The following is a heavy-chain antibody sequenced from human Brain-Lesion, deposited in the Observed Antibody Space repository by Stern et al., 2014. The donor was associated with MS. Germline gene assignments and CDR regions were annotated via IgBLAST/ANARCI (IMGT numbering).Heavy chain of an antibody. CDR3: ARLGGLYYYYYYMEF. V-gene: IGHV1-18*01. Sequence: QVQLQESETEVKKPGASLKVSCKASGYTFTNFAISWVRQAPGQGLEWMGWISPYNGNTNYAQKFQGRVTMTTDTSTSTAYMELRSLRSDDTAVYYCARLGGLYYYYYYMEFWGKGTTVTVSS. CDR2: ISPYNGNT. D-gene: IGHD3-16*01. CDR1: GYTFTNFA. J-gene: IGHJ6*03.